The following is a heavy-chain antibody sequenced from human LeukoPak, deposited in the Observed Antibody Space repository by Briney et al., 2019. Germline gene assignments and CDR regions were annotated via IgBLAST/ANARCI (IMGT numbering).Heavy chain of an antibody. CDR3: ARRPSDYGDYTYYYYYMDV. CDR1: GYTFTSYG. J-gene: IGHJ6*03. CDR2: ISAYNGNT. Sequence: ASVKVSCKASGYTFTSYGISRVRQAPGQGLEWMGWISAYNGNTNYAQKLQGRVTMTTDTSTSTAYMELRSLRSDDTAVYYCARRPSDYGDYTYYYYYMDVWGKGTTVTVSS. V-gene: IGHV1-18*01. D-gene: IGHD4-17*01.